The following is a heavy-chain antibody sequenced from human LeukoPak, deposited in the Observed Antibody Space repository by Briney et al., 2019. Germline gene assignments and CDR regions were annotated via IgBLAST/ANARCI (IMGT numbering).Heavy chain of an antibody. D-gene: IGHD3-22*01. CDR2: ISDDGSNK. Sequence: GGSLRLSCAASGFTFSSYAMHWVRQAPGKGLEWVAVISDDGSNKYYADSVKGRFTISRDNSKNTLYLQMNSLRAEDTAVYYCARDGTYYYDSSGYPGAFDIWGQGTMVTVSS. V-gene: IGHV3-30*04. J-gene: IGHJ3*02. CDR1: GFTFSSYA. CDR3: ARDGTYYYDSSGYPGAFDI.